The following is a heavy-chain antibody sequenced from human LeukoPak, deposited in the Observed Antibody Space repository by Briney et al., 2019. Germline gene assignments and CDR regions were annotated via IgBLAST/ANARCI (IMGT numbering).Heavy chain of an antibody. CDR2: IFSRGST. V-gene: IGHV4-4*07. J-gene: IGHJ4*02. D-gene: IGHD2/OR15-2a*01. CDR1: GGSINNYY. Sequence: PSETLSLTCTVSGGSINNYYWSWIRQPAGKGLEWIGRIFSRGSTNYNPSLESRVTMSVDTSKNQFSLRLSSVTAADTAVYYCAGVQEIVGPVKVSDYWGREPLVTVS. CDR3: AGVQEIVGPVKVSDY.